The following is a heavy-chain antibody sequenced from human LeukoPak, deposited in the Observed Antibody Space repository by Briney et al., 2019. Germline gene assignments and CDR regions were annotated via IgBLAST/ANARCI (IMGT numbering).Heavy chain of an antibody. CDR1: GFTFSDYY. CDR3: ARDDYYDSSGYHPSYGMDV. D-gene: IGHD3-22*01. V-gene: IGHV3-11*01. J-gene: IGHJ6*02. CDR2: ISSSGSTI. Sequence: GGSLRLSCAASGFTFSDYYMSWLRQAPGKGLEGGSYISSSGSTIYYADSVKGRFTISRDNAKNSLYLQMNSLRAEDTAVYYCARDDYYDSSGYHPSYGMDVWGQGTTVTVSS.